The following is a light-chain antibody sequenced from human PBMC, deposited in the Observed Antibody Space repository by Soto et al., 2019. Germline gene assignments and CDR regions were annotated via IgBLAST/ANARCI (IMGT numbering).Light chain of an antibody. J-gene: IGKJ3*01. CDR1: QSVSSSY. CDR3: QQYGNSPFA. V-gene: IGKV3-20*01. CDR2: DAS. Sequence: EIVLTQSPGTLSLSPGERATLSCRASQSVSSSYLAWYQQKPGQAPRLLISDASSRATGIPDRFSGSGSGTDFTLTISRLEPEDFAVYYCQQYGNSPFAFGPGTKVDIK.